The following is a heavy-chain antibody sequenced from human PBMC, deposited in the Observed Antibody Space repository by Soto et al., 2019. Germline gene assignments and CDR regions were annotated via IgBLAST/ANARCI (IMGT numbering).Heavy chain of an antibody. CDR3: ARGVEIVVLPSANLHAASWFDP. CDR2: IHYSGRT. Sequence: GPGPRKTSETLSLTCTVSGDSIRSGDYYWSWIRQPPGRGLEWIGYIHYSGRTFYNQSLKSRVTMSVDTSKNQFSLKLSSVTAADTAVYFCARGVEIVVLPSANLHAASWFDPWGQGTLVTVSS. CDR1: GDSIRSGDYY. V-gene: IGHV4-30-4*01. J-gene: IGHJ5*02. D-gene: IGHD2-2*01.